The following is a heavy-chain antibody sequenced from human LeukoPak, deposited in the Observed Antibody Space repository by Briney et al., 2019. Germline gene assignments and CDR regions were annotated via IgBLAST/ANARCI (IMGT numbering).Heavy chain of an antibody. J-gene: IGHJ1*01. CDR2: IYYSGST. CDR3: ARDDRYSSSSGYFQH. Sequence: SETLSLTCTVSAGSISSSSYYWGWIRQPPGKGLEWIGSIYYSGSTYYNPSLKSRVTISVDTSKNQFSLKLSSVTAADTAVYYCARDDRYSSSSGYFQHWGQGTLVTVSS. CDR1: AGSISSSSYY. V-gene: IGHV4-39*07. D-gene: IGHD6-6*01.